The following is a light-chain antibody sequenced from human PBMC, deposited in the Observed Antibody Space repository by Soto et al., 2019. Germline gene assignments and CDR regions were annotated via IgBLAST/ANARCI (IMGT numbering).Light chain of an antibody. CDR3: QQRSNRPIT. J-gene: IGKJ5*01. V-gene: IGKV3-11*01. Sequence: LTQSPATLSLSPGERATLSCRASQSVSSSLAWYQQKPGQAPRLLIYDASNRATGIPARFSGSGSGTDFTLTISSLEPEDFAVYYCQQRSNRPITFGQGTRLEIK. CDR1: QSVSSS. CDR2: DAS.